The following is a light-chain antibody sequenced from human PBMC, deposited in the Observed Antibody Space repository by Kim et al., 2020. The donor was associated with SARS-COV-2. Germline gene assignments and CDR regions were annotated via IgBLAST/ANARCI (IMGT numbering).Light chain of an antibody. CDR2: ATS. Sequence: SPVERATPSCSASQSGGSSYLAWYQQKPGQAPRLLMYATSSRATGIPDRFSGSGSGTDFTLTISRLEPEDFAVYYCQHYGSSPRTFGPGTKVDIK. CDR3: QHYGSSPRT. J-gene: IGKJ3*01. CDR1: QSGGSSY. V-gene: IGKV3-20*01.